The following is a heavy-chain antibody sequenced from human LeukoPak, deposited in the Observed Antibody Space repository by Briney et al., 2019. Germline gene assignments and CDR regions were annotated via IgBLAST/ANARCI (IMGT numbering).Heavy chain of an antibody. Sequence: SVKVSRKASGGTFSSYTISWVRQAPGQGLEWMGRIIPILGIANYAQKFQGRVTITADKSTSTAYMELSSLRSEDTAVYYCAREVSVVPAAVGAFDIWGQGTMVTV. CDR3: AREVSVVPAAVGAFDI. J-gene: IGHJ3*02. V-gene: IGHV1-69*04. D-gene: IGHD2-2*01. CDR2: IIPILGIA. CDR1: GGTFSSYT.